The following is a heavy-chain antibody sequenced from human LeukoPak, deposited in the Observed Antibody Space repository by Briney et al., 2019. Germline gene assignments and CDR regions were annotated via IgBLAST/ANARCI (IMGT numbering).Heavy chain of an antibody. D-gene: IGHD6-13*01. CDR2: ISYDGSDR. Sequence: PGGSLRLSCAASGFTFSNYGMHWVRQAPGKGLEWVAVISYDGSDRYFADSVKGRFTISRDNSKNTVYLQMNSLSVEDTALYYCAKASSYSSSWPGHFQHWGQGTLVTVSS. V-gene: IGHV3-30*18. CDR1: GFTFSNYG. CDR3: AKASSYSSSWPGHFQH. J-gene: IGHJ1*01.